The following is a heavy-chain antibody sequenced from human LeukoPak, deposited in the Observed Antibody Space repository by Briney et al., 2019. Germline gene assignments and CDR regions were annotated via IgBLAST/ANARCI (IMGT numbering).Heavy chain of an antibody. J-gene: IGHJ4*02. V-gene: IGHV3-30*04. CDR2: ISYDGSKK. D-gene: IGHD6-19*01. CDR3: ARPPPTSSGWYFDY. CDR1: GFTFSSYA. Sequence: GGSLRLSCAASGFTFSSYAMHWVRQAPGKGLEWVAVISYDGSKKYYADSVKGRFTISRDNSKNTLYLQMNSLRAEDTAVYYCARPPPTSSGWYFDYWGQGTLVTVSS.